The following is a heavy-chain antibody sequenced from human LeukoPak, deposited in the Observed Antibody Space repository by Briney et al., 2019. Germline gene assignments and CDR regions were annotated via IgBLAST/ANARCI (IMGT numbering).Heavy chain of an antibody. CDR3: AKQIAVARGAVDY. V-gene: IGHV3-30*02. CDR2: IRYDGSNK. CDR1: GFTFSSYG. D-gene: IGHD6-19*01. J-gene: IGHJ4*02. Sequence: GGSLRLSCAASGFTFSSYGMHWVRQAPGKGLEWVAFIRYDGSNKYYADSVKGRFTISRDNSKNTLYLQMNSLRAEDTAVYYCAKQIAVARGAVDYWGQGTLVTVSS.